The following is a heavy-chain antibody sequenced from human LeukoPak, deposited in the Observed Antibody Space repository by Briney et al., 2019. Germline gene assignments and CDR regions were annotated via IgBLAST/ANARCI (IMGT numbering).Heavy chain of an antibody. Sequence: RGESLKISCKGSGYSFTSYWNGWVRQMPGKGLEWMGIIYPGDSDTRYSPSFQGQVTISADKSISTAYLQWSSLKASDTAMYYCARFKGSYHFSFDYWGQGTLVTVSS. CDR3: ARFKGSYHFSFDY. CDR1: GYSFTSYW. V-gene: IGHV5-51*01. J-gene: IGHJ4*02. CDR2: IYPGDSDT. D-gene: IGHD1-26*01.